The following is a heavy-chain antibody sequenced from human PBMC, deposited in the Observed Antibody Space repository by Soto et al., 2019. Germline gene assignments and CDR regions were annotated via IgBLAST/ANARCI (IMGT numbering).Heavy chain of an antibody. D-gene: IGHD3-9*01. CDR2: ISWDGGST. J-gene: IGHJ4*02. CDR1: GFTFDDYV. Sequence: PGGSLRLSCAASGFTFDDYVMHWVRQPPGKGLEWVSLISWDGGSTYYADSVKGRFTISRDNSKNSLYLQMNSLRAEDTALYYCVKDNIRDVLTGPLDYWGQGTLVTVSS. CDR3: VKDNIRDVLTGPLDY. V-gene: IGHV3-43D*04.